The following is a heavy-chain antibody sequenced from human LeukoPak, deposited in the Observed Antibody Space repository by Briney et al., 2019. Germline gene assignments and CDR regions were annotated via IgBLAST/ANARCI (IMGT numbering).Heavy chain of an antibody. V-gene: IGHV1-69*13. J-gene: IGHJ6*03. CDR3: AREFPPTELELRGISYYMDV. D-gene: IGHD1-7*01. CDR1: GGTFSSYA. CDR2: IIPIFGTA. Sequence: ASVKVSCKASGGTFSSYAISWVRQAPGQGLEWMGGIIPIFGTANYAQRFQGRVTITADESTSTAYMELSSLRSEDTAVYYCAREFPPTELELRGISYYMDVWGKGTTVTVSS.